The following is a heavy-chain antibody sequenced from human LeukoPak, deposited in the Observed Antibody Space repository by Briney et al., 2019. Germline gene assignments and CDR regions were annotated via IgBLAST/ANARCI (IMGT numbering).Heavy chain of an antibody. J-gene: IGHJ3*02. Sequence: ASVKVSCKASGYTFTSYAMHWVRQAPGQRLEWMGWINAGNGNTKYSQEFQGRVTITRDTSASTAYMELSSLRSEDTAIYYCAAVDSSGYYHDAFDIWGQGTMVTVSS. CDR2: INAGNGNT. CDR3: AAVDSSGYYHDAFDI. CDR1: GYTFTSYA. D-gene: IGHD3-22*01. V-gene: IGHV1-3*03.